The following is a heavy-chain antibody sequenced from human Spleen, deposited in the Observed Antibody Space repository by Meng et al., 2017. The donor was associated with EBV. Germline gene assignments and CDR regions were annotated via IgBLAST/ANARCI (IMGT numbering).Heavy chain of an antibody. V-gene: IGHV3-21*01. D-gene: IGHD1-14*01. J-gene: IGHJ4*02. CDR2: IRGSGGYT. CDR3: SRDLAGSDDY. Sequence: VQLQESGPGLLMPSETLSLTCTVSGDSVSSDNVHWTWIRQAPGKGLEWVSSIRGSGGYTNYADSVRGRFTISRDNAKNTLYLQMNSLRSDDTAVYYCSRDLAGSDDYWGQGTLVTVSS. CDR1: GDSVSSDN.